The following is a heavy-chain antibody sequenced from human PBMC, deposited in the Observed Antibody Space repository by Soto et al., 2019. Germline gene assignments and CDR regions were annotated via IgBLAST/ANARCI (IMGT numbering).Heavy chain of an antibody. CDR1: GGSISRGGYY. D-gene: IGHD1-20*01. CDR2: IYYRGSP. J-gene: IGHJ5*02. Sequence: QVQLQESGPGLVKPSQTLSLTCTVSGGSISRGGYYWSWIRQHPGKVLEWIGSIYYRGSPYYNPSLMCRVTISVVTSKNQFSLKLSSVTAADPAVYYCARVGGINWFDPWGQGTLVTVSS. CDR3: ARVGGINWFDP. V-gene: IGHV4-31*03.